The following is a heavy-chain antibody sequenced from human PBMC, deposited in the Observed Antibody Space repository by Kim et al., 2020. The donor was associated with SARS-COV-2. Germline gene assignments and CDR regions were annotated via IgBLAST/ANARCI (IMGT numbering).Heavy chain of an antibody. CDR1: GGSFSGYY. CDR2: INHSGST. Sequence: SETLSLTCAVYGGSFSGYYWSWIRQPPGKGLEWIGEINHSGSTNYNPSLKSRVTISVDTSKNQFSLKLSSVTAADTAVYYCARGKGGIGYYNYYYYYYM. D-gene: IGHD3-9*01. V-gene: IGHV4-34*01. J-gene: IGHJ6*03. CDR3: ARGKGGIGYYNYYYYYYM.